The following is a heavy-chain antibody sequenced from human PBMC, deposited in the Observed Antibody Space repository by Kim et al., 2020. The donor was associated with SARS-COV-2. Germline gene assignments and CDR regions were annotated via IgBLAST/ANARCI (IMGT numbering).Heavy chain of an antibody. V-gene: IGHV3-7*03. Sequence: GGSLRLSCAASGFTFSSYWMSWVRQAPGKGLEWVANIKQDGSEKYYVDSVKGRFTISRDNAKNSLYLQMNSLRAEDTAVYYCARDLIAAHINWFDPWGQGTLVTVSS. CDR2: IKQDGSEK. J-gene: IGHJ5*02. CDR1: GFTFSSYW. CDR3: ARDLIAAHINWFDP. D-gene: IGHD6-13*01.